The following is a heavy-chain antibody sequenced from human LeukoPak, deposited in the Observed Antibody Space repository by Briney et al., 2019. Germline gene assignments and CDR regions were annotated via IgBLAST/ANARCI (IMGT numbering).Heavy chain of an antibody. D-gene: IGHD6-19*01. CDR1: GGTFSSYA. CDR3: ARGASGWADY. CDR2: IIPILGIA. Sequence: ATVKVSCKASGGTFSSYAISWVRQAPGQGLEWMGRIIPILGIANYAQKFQGRVTITADKSTSTAYMELRSLRSDDTAVYYCARGASGWADYWGQGTLVTVSS. V-gene: IGHV1-69*04. J-gene: IGHJ4*02.